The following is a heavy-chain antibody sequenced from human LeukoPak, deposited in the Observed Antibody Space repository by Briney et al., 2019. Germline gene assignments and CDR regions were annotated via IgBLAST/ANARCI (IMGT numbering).Heavy chain of an antibody. V-gene: IGHV3-7*01. J-gene: IGHJ4*02. CDR1: GFTFSSYW. Sequence: GGSLRLSCAASGFTFSSYWMSWVRQAPGKGLEWVANIKQDGSEKYYVDSVKGRFTISRDNAKNSLYLQMNSLRAEDTAVYYCARVFGDYYGSGSLPDWYFDYWGQGTLVTVSS. CDR2: IKQDGSEK. D-gene: IGHD3-10*01. CDR3: ARVFGDYYGSGSLPDWYFDY.